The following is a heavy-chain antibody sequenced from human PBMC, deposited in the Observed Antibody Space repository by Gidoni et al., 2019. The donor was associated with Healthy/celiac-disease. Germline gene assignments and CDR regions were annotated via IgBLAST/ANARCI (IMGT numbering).Heavy chain of an antibody. J-gene: IGHJ6*02. CDR2: T. CDR3: AKVWQYQLLYFGETTTLDGMDV. D-gene: IGHD2-2*02. V-gene: IGHV3-23*01. Sequence: TYYADSVKGRFTISRDNSKNTLYLQMNSLRAEDTAVYYCAKVWQYQLLYFGETTTLDGMDVWGQGTTVTVSS.